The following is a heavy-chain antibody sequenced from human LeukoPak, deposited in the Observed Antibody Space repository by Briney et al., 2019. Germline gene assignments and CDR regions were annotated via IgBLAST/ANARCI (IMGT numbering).Heavy chain of an antibody. CDR2: ISYSGNT. J-gene: IGHJ4*02. CDR1: GGSVSSGGYY. D-gene: IGHD1-26*01. Sequence: SETLSLTCTVSGGSVSSGGYYWNWIRQHPGKGLEWFGYISYSGNTYDNPSLKSRVTISVATSKNQFSLKLSSVTAADTAVYYCARGIGVGAAHFDYWGEGTLVTVSS. V-gene: IGHV4-31*03. CDR3: ARGIGVGAAHFDY.